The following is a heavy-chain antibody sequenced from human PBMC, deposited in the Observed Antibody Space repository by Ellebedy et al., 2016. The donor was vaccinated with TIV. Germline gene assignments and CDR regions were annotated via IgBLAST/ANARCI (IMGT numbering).Heavy chain of an antibody. CDR1: GFTVSSNY. V-gene: IGHV3-66*01. J-gene: IGHJ4*02. D-gene: IGHD1-26*01. CDR2: IYSGGST. Sequence: PGGSLRLSCAASGFTVSSNYMSWVRQAPGKGLEWVSVIYSGGSTYYADSVTGRFTISRDNSKNTLYLQMNSLRAEDTAVYYCARAGIEWELLPAFDYWGQGTLVTVSS. CDR3: ARAGIEWELLPAFDY.